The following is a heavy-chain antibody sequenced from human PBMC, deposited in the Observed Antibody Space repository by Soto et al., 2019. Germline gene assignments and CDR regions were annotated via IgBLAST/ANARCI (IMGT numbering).Heavy chain of an antibody. V-gene: IGHV3-21*01. CDR2: ISSSSSYI. J-gene: IGHJ4*02. Sequence: PGGSLRLSCAASRFTFSSYGMHWVRQAPGKGLEWVSSISSSSSYIYYADSVKGRFTISRDNAKNSLYLQMNSLRAEDTAVYYCARDFLSIYFDYWGQGTLVTSPQ. CDR1: RFTFSSYG. CDR3: ARDFLSIYFDY.